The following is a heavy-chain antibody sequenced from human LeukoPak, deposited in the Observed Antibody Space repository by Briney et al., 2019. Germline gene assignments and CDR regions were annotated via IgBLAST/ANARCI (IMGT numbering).Heavy chain of an antibody. J-gene: IGHJ4*02. D-gene: IGHD3-3*01. CDR2: ISGSGGST. CDR1: GFTFSSYS. CDR3: AKDGAHYDFWSGYYYY. V-gene: IGHV3-23*01. Sequence: GGSLRLSCAASGFTFSSYSMNWVRQAPGKGLEWVSAISGSGGSTYYADSVKGRFTISRDNSKNTLYLQMNSLRAEDTAVYYCAKDGAHYDFWSGYYYYWGQGTLVTVSS.